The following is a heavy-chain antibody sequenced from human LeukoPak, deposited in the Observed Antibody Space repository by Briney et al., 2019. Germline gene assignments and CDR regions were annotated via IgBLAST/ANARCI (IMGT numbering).Heavy chain of an antibody. D-gene: IGHD3-10*01. Sequence: GGSLRLSCAASGFSVSSNHVSWVRQAPGKGLEWVSAISGSGGSTYYADSVKGRFTISRDNSKNTLYLQMNSLRAEDTAVYYCAKLGGNYGSGSYQAFDIWGQGTMVTVSS. CDR1: GFSVSSNH. J-gene: IGHJ3*02. V-gene: IGHV3-23*01. CDR2: ISGSGGST. CDR3: AKLGGNYGSGSYQAFDI.